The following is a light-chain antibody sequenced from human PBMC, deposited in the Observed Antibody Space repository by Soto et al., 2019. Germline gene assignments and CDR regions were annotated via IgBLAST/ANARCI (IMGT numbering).Light chain of an antibody. CDR1: QSVSSY. CDR3: QQSYRAVT. V-gene: IGKV1-39*01. CDR2: AAS. Sequence: DIQMSQSPSSLSASVGDGISITCRASQSVSSYLNWYQQKPGKAPRLLIYAASHLQTGVPSRFRGTGSATHFPLTISSLQPEDFATYYCQQSYRAVTFGQGTRLEIK. J-gene: IGKJ5*01.